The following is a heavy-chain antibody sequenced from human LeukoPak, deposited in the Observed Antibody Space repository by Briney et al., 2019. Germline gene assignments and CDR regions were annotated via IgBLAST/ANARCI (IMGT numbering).Heavy chain of an antibody. V-gene: IGHV4-61*02. CDR2: IYSTGST. Sequence: SETLSLTCTVSGGSISSGGYYWSWIRQPAGKGLEYLGRIYSTGSTNYNPSLRSRVTISVDTSKNHFSLKLSSVTAADTAVYYCARDQTYSGSGIYTYFDYWGRGILVTVSS. CDR3: ARDQTYSGSGIYTYFDY. J-gene: IGHJ4*02. CDR1: GGSISSGGYY. D-gene: IGHD3-10*01.